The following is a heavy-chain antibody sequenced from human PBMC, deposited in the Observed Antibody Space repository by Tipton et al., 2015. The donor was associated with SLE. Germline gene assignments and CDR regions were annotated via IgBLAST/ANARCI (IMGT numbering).Heavy chain of an antibody. Sequence: SLRLSCAASGFTFSSYAMSWVRQAPGKGLEWVSVIYSGGSSTYYADSVKGRFTISRDNSKNTLYLQMNSLRAEDTAVYYCAREAYYYGSGSYVDYGMDVWGQGTTVTVSS. V-gene: IGHV3-23*03. CDR1: GFTFSSYA. D-gene: IGHD3-10*01. J-gene: IGHJ6*02. CDR3: AREAYYYGSGSYVDYGMDV. CDR2: IYSGGSST.